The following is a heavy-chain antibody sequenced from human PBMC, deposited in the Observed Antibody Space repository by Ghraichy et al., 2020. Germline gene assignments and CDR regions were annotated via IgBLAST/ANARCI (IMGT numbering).Heavy chain of an antibody. D-gene: IGHD3-10*01. CDR1: GGSISSSSYY. CDR2: IYYSGST. V-gene: IGHV4-39*01. CDR3: ARRRMVRGVYYYFDY. J-gene: IGHJ4*02. Sequence: SETLSLTCTVSGGSISSSSYYWGWIRQPPGKGLEWIGSIYYSGSTYYNPSLKSRVTISVDTSKNQFSLKLSSVTAADTAVYYCARRRMVRGVYYYFDYWGQGTLVTVSS.